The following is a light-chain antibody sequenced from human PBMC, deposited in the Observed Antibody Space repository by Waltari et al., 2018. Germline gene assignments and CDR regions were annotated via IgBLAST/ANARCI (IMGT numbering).Light chain of an antibody. CDR3: QLYNSYVMYT. V-gene: IGKV1-5*03. Sequence: DIQMSQSPSTLSASVGDRVNITCRASQRISTWLAWYQQKPGKAPKLLISRASTLESGVPSRFAGSGSWTEFTLTISILQPDDFGTYYCQLYNSYVMYTFGQGTKLDI. J-gene: IGKJ2*01. CDR2: RAS. CDR1: QRISTW.